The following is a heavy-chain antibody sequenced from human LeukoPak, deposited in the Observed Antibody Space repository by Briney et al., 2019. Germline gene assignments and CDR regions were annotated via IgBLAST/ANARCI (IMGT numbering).Heavy chain of an antibody. J-gene: IGHJ6*01. D-gene: IGHD2-2*03. CDR2: ISDDGSNK. CDR1: GFTFRSYG. Sequence: PGRPLRLSCAASGFTFRSYGMHGVRQAPGKGLEWVAVISDDGSNKYYADSVKGRFTLSRDNSKSTLYLQMNSLRAEDTAVYYCAKDWIYYYGMDVWGQGSTVTVYS. V-gene: IGHV3-30*18. CDR3: AKDWIYYYGMDV.